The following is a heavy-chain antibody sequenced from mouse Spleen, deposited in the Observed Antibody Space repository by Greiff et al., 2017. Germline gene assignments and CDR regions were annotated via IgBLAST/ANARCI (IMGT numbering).Heavy chain of an antibody. V-gene: IGHV14-4*01. J-gene: IGHJ3*01. Sequence: VQLQQSGAELVRPGASVKLSCTASGFNIKDDYMHWVKQRPEQGLEWIGWIDPENGDTEYASKFQGKATITADTSSNTAYLQLSSLTSEDTAVYYCTGNYGTYWGQGTLVTVSA. D-gene: IGHD2-1*01. CDR1: GFNIKDDY. CDR2: IDPENGDT. CDR3: TGNYGTY.